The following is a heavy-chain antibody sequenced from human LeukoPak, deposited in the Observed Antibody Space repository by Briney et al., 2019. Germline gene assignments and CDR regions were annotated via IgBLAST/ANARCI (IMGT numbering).Heavy chain of an antibody. CDR1: GYTFTSYG. D-gene: IGHD5-12*01. J-gene: IGHJ5*02. V-gene: IGHV1-18*01. CDR3: ARDYRGYPNWFDP. Sequence: ASVKVSCKASGYTFTSYGISWLRQAPGQGLEWMGWISAYNGNTNYAQKLHGRVTMTTDTSTSTAYMELRSLRSDDTAVYYCARDYRGYPNWFDPWGQGTLVTVSS. CDR2: ISAYNGNT.